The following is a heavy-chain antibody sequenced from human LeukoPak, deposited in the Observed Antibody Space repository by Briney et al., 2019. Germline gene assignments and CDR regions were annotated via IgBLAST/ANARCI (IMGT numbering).Heavy chain of an antibody. J-gene: IGHJ5*02. V-gene: IGHV4-34*01. D-gene: IGHD6-6*01. CDR1: GGSISGSY. Sequence: SETLSLTCTVAGGSISGSYWSWIRQPPGKGLEWIGEINHSGSTNHNPSLKSRVTISVDTSKNQFSLKLSSVTAADTAVYYCARDSSIAARSWFDPWGQGTLVTVSS. CDR3: ARDSSIAARSWFDP. CDR2: INHSGST.